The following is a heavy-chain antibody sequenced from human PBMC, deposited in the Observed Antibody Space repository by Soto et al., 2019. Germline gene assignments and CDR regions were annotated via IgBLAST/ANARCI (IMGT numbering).Heavy chain of an antibody. J-gene: IGHJ4*02. CDR1: GYTFTSYA. V-gene: IGHV1-3*01. Sequence: ASVKVSCKASGYTFTSYAMHWVRQAPGQRLEWMGWINAGNGNTKYSQKFQGRVTITRDTSASTAYMELSSLRSEDTAVYYCARELKSNYDILPMPTLGYWGQGTLVTVSS. D-gene: IGHD3-9*01. CDR2: INAGNGNT. CDR3: ARELKSNYDILPMPTLGY.